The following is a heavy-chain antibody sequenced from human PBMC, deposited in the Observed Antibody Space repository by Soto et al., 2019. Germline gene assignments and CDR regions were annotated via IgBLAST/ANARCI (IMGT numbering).Heavy chain of an antibody. CDR2: IRTKANSYTT. V-gene: IGHV3-72*01. Sequence: EVQLVESGGALVQPGGSLRLSCAASGLTFSDHYMDWVRQAPGKGLEWVGRIRTKANSYTTAYAASVKGRFTISRDDSENSLYLQMNSLKTEDTAVYHCAKVGGYSGGYSLLDIWGQGTLVTVSS. CDR1: GLTFSDHY. CDR3: AKVGGYSGGYSLLDI. J-gene: IGHJ4*02. D-gene: IGHD3-22*01.